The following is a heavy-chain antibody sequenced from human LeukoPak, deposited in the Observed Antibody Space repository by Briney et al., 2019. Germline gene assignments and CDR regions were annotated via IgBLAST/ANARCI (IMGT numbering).Heavy chain of an antibody. CDR1: GYSFTSYW. D-gene: IGHD6-19*01. J-gene: IGHJ4*02. V-gene: IGHV5-51*01. Sequence: GESLKISCKGSGYSFTSYWIGWVRQMPGKGLEWMGIIHPGDSDTRYSPSFQGQVTISADKSISTAYLQWSSLKASDTAMYYCARRVAVAGSFTDNSYYFDYWGQGTLVTVSS. CDR3: ARRVAVAGSFTDNSYYFDY. CDR2: IHPGDSDT.